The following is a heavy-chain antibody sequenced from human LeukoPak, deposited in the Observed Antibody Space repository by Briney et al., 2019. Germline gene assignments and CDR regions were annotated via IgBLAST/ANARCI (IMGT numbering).Heavy chain of an antibody. D-gene: IGHD5-18*01. CDR1: GFTFSSYW. J-gene: IGHJ4*02. Sequence: PGGSLRLSCAASGFTFSSYWMSWIRQPPGKGLEWIGEINHRGNTNYNPSLKSRVTLSVDTSKNQFSLRMTSVTAADTAVYYCARASGYSYGYTHYWGQGTLVTVSS. V-gene: IGHV4-34*01. CDR3: ARASGYSYGYTHY. CDR2: INHRGNT.